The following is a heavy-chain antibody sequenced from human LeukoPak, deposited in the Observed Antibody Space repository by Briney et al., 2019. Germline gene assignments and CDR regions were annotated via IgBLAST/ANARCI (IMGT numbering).Heavy chain of an antibody. D-gene: IGHD3-22*01. CDR3: ARGSEYYYDSSNFDY. CDR1: GGSISSYY. CDR2: IYYSGST. Sequence: SETLSLTCTVSGGSISSYYWIWIRQPPGKGLELIGYIYYSGSTNYNPSLKSRVTISVDTSKNQFSLKLSSVTAADTAVYYCARGSEYYYDSSNFDYWGQGTLVTVSS. J-gene: IGHJ4*02. V-gene: IGHV4-59*01.